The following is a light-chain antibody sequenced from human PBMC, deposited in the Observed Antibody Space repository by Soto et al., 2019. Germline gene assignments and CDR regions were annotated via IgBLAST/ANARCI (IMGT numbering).Light chain of an antibody. Sequence: DIQMTQSPSTLSGSVGDRVTITCRASQTISSWLAWYQQKPGKDPKLLIYKASTLKSRVPSRFSGSGSGTEFTLTISSLQPDDFATYYCQHYNSYSEAFGQGTKVELK. J-gene: IGKJ1*01. CDR2: KAS. CDR3: QHYNSYSEA. V-gene: IGKV1-5*03. CDR1: QTISSW.